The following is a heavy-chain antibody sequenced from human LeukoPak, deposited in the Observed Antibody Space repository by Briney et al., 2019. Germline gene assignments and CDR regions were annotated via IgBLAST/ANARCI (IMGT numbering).Heavy chain of an antibody. D-gene: IGHD5-12*01. CDR2: IHYSGST. CDR3: ARDSYSGRAHFDS. J-gene: IGHJ4*02. CDR1: GGSISSYY. Sequence: SETPSLTCTVSGGSISSYYWNWIRQPPGKGLEWIGYIHYSGSTNYIPSLKSRVTISVDTSKNQFSLKLSSVTAADTAVYYCARDSYSGRAHFDSWGQGTLVTVSS. V-gene: IGHV4-59*01.